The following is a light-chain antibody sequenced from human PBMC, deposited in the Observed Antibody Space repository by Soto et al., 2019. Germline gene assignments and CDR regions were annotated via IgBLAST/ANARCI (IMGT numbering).Light chain of an antibody. V-gene: IGKV1-5*01. CDR1: QSISRW. Sequence: DIQMTQSPATLSASVGERVTITCRASQSISRWLAWYQQKPGKAPKLLIYDVSSLESRVPSRFSGSGSGTEFTPTISSLQPDDFATYFCQQYDTFWTFGQGTKVDIK. CDR3: QQYDTFWT. CDR2: DVS. J-gene: IGKJ1*01.